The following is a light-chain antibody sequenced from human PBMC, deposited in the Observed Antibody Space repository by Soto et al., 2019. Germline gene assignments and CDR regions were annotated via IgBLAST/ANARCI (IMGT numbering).Light chain of an antibody. CDR3: QEYSKWPLFT. CDR2: AAS. J-gene: IGKJ3*01. V-gene: IGKV3-15*01. Sequence: EIVVTQSPGILSVSPGDRANLSCRASQSVSTNLAWYPQKPGQAPTLLIYAASTRATGIPARFTGSGSGTDVTLTISSRQSEDFAVYYCQEYSKWPLFTFGPGTRVDIK. CDR1: QSVSTN.